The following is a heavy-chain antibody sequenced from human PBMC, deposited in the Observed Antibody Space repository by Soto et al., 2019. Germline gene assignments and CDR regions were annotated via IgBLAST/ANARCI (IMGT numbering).Heavy chain of an antibody. CDR1: GFTVSSYY. J-gene: IGHJ4*02. Sequence: PGGSLRLSCATSGFTVSSYYMNWVRQAPGKGLEWVSIIQTGGRTNYADSVKGRFTISRDESNNTVNLQMNSLRAEDTAVYYCARGSAWLQLRYFDYWGQGTLVTVSS. V-gene: IGHV3-53*01. D-gene: IGHD5-12*01. CDR2: IQTGGRT. CDR3: ARGSAWLQLRYFDY.